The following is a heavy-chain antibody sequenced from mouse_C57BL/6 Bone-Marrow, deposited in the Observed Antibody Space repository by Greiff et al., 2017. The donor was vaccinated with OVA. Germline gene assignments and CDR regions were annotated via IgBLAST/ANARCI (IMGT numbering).Heavy chain of an antibody. CDR3: ARSDYGSRDAMDY. CDR1: GYTFTDYY. D-gene: IGHD1-1*01. V-gene: IGHV1-77*01. J-gene: IGHJ4*01. CDR2: LGPGSGST. Sequence: QVQLQQSGAELVKPGASVKISCKASGYTFTDYYINWVKQRPGQGLEWIGKLGPGSGSTYYNEKFKGKATLTADKSSSTAYMQLSSLTSEDSAVYFCARSDYGSRDAMDYWGQGTSVTVSS.